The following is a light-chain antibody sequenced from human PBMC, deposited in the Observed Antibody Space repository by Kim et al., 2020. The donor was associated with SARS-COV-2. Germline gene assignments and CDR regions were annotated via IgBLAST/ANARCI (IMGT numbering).Light chain of an antibody. V-gene: IGKV3-20*01. Sequence: EIVLTQSPGTLSLSPGDRATLSCRASQSVTSKFLAWYQQKPGQAPRLVNYGASSRATGIPGRFSGTGSGTDFTLTISILEPEDFAVYYCQQYGTSITFCQGTRLEIK. CDR3: QQYGTSIT. CDR2: GAS. J-gene: IGKJ5*01. CDR1: QSVTSKF.